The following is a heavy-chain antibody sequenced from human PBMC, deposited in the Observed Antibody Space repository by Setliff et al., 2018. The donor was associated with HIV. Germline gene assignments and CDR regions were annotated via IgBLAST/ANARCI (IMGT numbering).Heavy chain of an antibody. Sequence: ASVKVSCKASGYTFTSYGISWVRQAPGQGLEWMGWISGYNGITKYSQKLQGRVTMTTDTSTSTAYMELRSLRPDDTAVYYCARIKARDDAFDIWGQGTMVTVSS. CDR2: ISGYNGIT. CDR1: GYTFTSYG. J-gene: IGHJ3*02. V-gene: IGHV1-18*01. CDR3: ARIKARDDAFDI.